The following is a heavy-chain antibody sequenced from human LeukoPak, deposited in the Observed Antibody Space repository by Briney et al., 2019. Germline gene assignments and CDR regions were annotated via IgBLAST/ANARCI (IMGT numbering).Heavy chain of an antibody. CDR3: ARSRYDSSGYYGIIGN. CDR1: GFTFSSYW. D-gene: IGHD3-22*01. V-gene: IGHV3-7*01. J-gene: IGHJ4*02. CDR2: IKEDGSEK. Sequence: QAGGSLRLSCAASGFTFSSYWMSWVRQAPGKGLEWVANIKEDGSEKNYVDSVKGRFTISRDNAKNSLYLQMNSLRAEDTAVYYCARSRYDSSGYYGIIGNWGQGTLVTVSS.